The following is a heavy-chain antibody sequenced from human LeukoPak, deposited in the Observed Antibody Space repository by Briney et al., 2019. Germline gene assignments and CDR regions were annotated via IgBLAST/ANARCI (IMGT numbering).Heavy chain of an antibody. CDR1: GGSFSGYY. J-gene: IGHJ4*02. D-gene: IGHD3-22*01. CDR3: AFFGVITTQKYFDH. CDR2: INHSGST. V-gene: IGHV4-34*01. Sequence: SETLSLTCAVYGGSFSGYYWSWIRQPPGKGLEWIGEINHSGSTNYNPSLKSRVTISVDTSKNQFSLKLSSVTAADTAVYYCAFFGVITTQKYFDHWGQGTLVTVSS.